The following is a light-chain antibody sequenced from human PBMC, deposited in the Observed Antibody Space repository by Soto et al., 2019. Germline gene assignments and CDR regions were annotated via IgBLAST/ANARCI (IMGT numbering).Light chain of an antibody. CDR1: QSVNRY. J-gene: IGKJ1*01. CDR2: GAS. V-gene: IGKV3-20*01. Sequence: EIVLTQSPGSLSLSPGERATLSCRASQSVNRYLAWYQQKPGQAPRLLIYGASSRDTVFPDSFRGRGSGTDFSLTSSRLEPEDAVVYYCQQYSSPPRTFGQGTKVEIK. CDR3: QQYSSPPRT.